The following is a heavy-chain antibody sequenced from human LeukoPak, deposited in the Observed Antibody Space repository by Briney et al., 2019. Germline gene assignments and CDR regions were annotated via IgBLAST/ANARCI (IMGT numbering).Heavy chain of an antibody. J-gene: IGHJ4*02. V-gene: IGHV4-34*01. CDR1: GGSFSSYY. CDR2: INHSGST. Sequence: RSETLSLTCAVYGGSFSSYYWSWIRQPPGKGLEWIGEINHSGSTNYNPSLKSRVTISVDTSKNQFSLKLSSVTAADTAVYYCARCDRSSSSWTYWGQGTLVTVSS. D-gene: IGHD6-13*01. CDR3: ARCDRSSSSWTY.